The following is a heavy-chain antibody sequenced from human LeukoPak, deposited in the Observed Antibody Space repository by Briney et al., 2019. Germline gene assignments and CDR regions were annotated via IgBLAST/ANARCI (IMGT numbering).Heavy chain of an antibody. CDR1: GGSISSGGYY. CDR3: ARYSGSWQYNWFDP. Sequence: SETLSLTCTVSGGSISSGGYYWSWIRQHPGKGLEWIGYIYYSGSTYYNPSLKSRVTISVDTSKNRFSLKLSSVTAADTAVYYCARYSGSWQYNWFDPWGQGTLVTVSS. D-gene: IGHD1-26*01. V-gene: IGHV4-31*03. J-gene: IGHJ5*02. CDR2: IYYSGST.